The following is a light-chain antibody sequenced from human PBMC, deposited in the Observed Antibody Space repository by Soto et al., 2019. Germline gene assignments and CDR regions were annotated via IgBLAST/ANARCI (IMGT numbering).Light chain of an antibody. CDR1: SSDVGGYNY. Sequence: QSVLTHAVSVSGSPGQSITISCTGTSSDVGGYNYVSWYQQHPGKAPKFMIYDVSNRPSGVSNRFSGSKSGNTASLTISGLQAEDEADYYCCSYTTSNTRQIVFGTGTKVTVL. CDR3: CSYTTSNTRQIV. V-gene: IGLV2-14*01. CDR2: DVS. J-gene: IGLJ1*01.